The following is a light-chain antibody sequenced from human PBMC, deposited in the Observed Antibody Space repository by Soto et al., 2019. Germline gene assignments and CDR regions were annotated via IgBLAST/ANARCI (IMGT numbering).Light chain of an antibody. J-gene: IGLJ2*01. CDR1: YIGSKS. Sequence: SYELTQPPSVSVAPGQTARITCGGNYIGSKSVHWYQQKPGQAPVLVVYDDDDRPSGIPQRFSGSNSGNTATLTISRVEAGAEADYYCQVWDSSSDHVVFGGGTKLTVL. CDR3: QVWDSSSDHVV. V-gene: IGLV3-21*02. CDR2: DDD.